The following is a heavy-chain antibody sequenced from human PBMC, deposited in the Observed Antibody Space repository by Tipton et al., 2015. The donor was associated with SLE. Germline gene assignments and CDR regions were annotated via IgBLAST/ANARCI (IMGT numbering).Heavy chain of an antibody. V-gene: IGHV3-23*01. D-gene: IGHD6-13*01. CDR2: ISGSGATI. CDR3: AKDRGQQLSFDY. Sequence: SLRLSCAASGFTFNDHAMSWVRQAPGKGLEWVSSISGSGATIYYADSVKGRFTISRDNSKKTVYLQINSLRAEDTAVYYCAKDRGQQLSFDYWGPGSLVTVSS. CDR1: GFTFNDHA. J-gene: IGHJ4*02.